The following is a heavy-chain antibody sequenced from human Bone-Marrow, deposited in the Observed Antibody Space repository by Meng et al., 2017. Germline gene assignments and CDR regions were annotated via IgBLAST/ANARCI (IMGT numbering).Heavy chain of an antibody. CDR2: IYHSGST. V-gene: IGHV4-4*02. CDR1: GGSISSSNW. CDR3: ARGQYFSWWELLPAFWFDP. Sequence: QGQLKEAGPGLLKPSGTLSLTCAVSGGSISSSNWWSWVRQPPGKGLEWIGEIYHSGSTNYNPSLKSRVTISVDKSKNQFSLKLSSVTAADTAVYYCARGQYFSWWELLPAFWFDPWGQGTLVTVSS. D-gene: IGHD1-26*01. J-gene: IGHJ5*02.